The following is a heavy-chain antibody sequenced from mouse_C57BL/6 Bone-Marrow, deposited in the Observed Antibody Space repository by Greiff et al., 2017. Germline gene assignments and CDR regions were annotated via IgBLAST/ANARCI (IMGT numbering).Heavy chain of an antibody. CDR3: EGAFEYYGSGPFAY. V-gene: IGHV10-1*01. D-gene: IGHD1-1*01. Sequence: EVQRVESGGGLVQPKGSLKLSCAASGFSFNTYAMNWVRQAPGKGLEWVARIRSKSNNYATYYADSVKDRFTISRDDSESMLYLQMNNLKTEDTAMYYCEGAFEYYGSGPFAYWGQGTLVTVSA. CDR1: GFSFNTYA. J-gene: IGHJ3*01. CDR2: IRSKSNNYAT.